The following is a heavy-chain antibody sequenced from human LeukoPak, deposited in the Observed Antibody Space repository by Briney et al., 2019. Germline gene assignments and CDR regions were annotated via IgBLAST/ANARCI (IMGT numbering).Heavy chain of an antibody. J-gene: IGHJ4*02. V-gene: IGHV1-2*02. Sequence: ASVRVSCKASGYTFTGKFIHWVRQAPGPGLEWMGWIDPNSGGTDYAQKFQGRVTMTRDTSIATAYMDLSRLISDDTAVYYCARDREGLAYFDFWGQGTLVTVSS. CDR3: ARDREGLAYFDF. CDR1: GYTFTGKF. D-gene: IGHD3/OR15-3a*01. CDR2: IDPNSGGT.